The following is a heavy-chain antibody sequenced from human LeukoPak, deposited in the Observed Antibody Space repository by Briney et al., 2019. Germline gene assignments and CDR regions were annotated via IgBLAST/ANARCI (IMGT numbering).Heavy chain of an antibody. CDR3: ARRVMITFGGDFDY. D-gene: IGHD3-16*01. CDR1: GGSVSGNNYY. J-gene: IGHJ4*02. CDR2: IYSSGST. Sequence: SETLSLTCTVSGGSVSGNNYYWGWIRQPQGRGLEWIGSIYSSGSTYYNPSLKSRVTISVDTSKNQFSLKLSSVTAADTAVYYCARRVMITFGGDFDYWGQGTLVTVSS. V-gene: IGHV4-39*01.